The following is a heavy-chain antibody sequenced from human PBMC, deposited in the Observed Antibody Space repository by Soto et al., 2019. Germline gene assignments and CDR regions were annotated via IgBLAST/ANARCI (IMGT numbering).Heavy chain of an antibody. CDR1: GGSFSGYY. Sequence: PSETLSLTCAVYGGSFSGYYWSWIRQPPGKGLEWIGEINHSGSTNYSPSLKSRVTISVDTSKNQFSLKLSSVTAADTAVYYCARFGTKSSGRRAVAYWGQGTLVTVSS. CDR2: INHSGST. J-gene: IGHJ4*02. D-gene: IGHD3-10*01. V-gene: IGHV4-34*01. CDR3: ARFGTKSSGRRAVAY.